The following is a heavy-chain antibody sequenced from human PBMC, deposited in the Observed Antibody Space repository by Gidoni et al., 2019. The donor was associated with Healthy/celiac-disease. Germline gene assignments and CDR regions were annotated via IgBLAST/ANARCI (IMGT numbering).Heavy chain of an antibody. CDR3: AKDKGYCSGGSCYYFDY. V-gene: IGHV3-23*01. J-gene: IGHJ4*02. Sequence: EVQLLESGGGLVQPGGFLMLPCADSGVTCRSYAMSWVRQAPGKGLEWVSAISGSGGSTYYADSVKGRFTISRDNSKNTLYLQMNSLIAEYTAVYYCAKDKGYCSGGSCYYFDYWGQGTLVTVSS. CDR1: GVTCRSYA. CDR2: ISGSGGST. D-gene: IGHD2-15*01.